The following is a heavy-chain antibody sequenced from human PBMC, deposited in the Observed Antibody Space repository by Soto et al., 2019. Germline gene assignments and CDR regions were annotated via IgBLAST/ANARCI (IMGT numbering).Heavy chain of an antibody. D-gene: IGHD5-12*01. J-gene: IGHJ4*02. CDR2: IKSKTDGGTT. CDR1: GFTFSNAW. CDR3: TTPKSIVATIVLMGVVGY. Sequence: EVQLVESGGGLVKPGGSLRLSCAASGFTFSNAWMNWVRQAPGKGLEWVGRIKSKTDGGTTDYAAPVKGRFTISRDDSKNTLYLQMNSLKTEDTAVYYCTTPKSIVATIVLMGVVGYWGQGTLVTVSS. V-gene: IGHV3-15*07.